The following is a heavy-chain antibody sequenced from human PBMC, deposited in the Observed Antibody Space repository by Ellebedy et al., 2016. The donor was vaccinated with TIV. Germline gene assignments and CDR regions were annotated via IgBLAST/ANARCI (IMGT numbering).Heavy chain of an antibody. CDR2: ISANGGTT. CDR1: GFTFSTYP. V-gene: IGHV3-23*01. D-gene: IGHD3/OR15-3a*01. CDR3: ARRSTDFAFDS. J-gene: IGHJ4*02. Sequence: GESLKISCAASGFTFSTYPMTWLRQAPGKGLEWVPIISANGGTTYYADSVKGRFTISRDNSKNKLFLQMSSLKAEDTAVYFCARRSTDFAFDSWGQGTLVTVSS.